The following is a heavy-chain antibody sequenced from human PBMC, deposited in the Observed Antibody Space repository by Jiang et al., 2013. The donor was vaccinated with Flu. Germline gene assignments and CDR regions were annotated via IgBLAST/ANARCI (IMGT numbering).Heavy chain of an antibody. J-gene: IGHJ2*01. V-gene: IGHV3-21*01. D-gene: IGHD6-13*01. CDR2: ISSSSSYI. CDR3: ARDGQQLVLPGGYFGWYYDL. Sequence: VQLVESGGGLVKPGGSLRLSCAASGFTFSSYSMNWVRQAPGKGLEWVSSISSSSSYIYYADSVKGRFTISRDNAKNSLYLQMNSLRAEDTAVYYCARDGQQLVLPGGYFGWYYDLWGRGHPGHCLL. CDR1: GFTFSSYS.